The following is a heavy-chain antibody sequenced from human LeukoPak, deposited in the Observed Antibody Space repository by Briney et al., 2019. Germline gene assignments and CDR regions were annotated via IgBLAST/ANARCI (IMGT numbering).Heavy chain of an antibody. CDR1: GGSISSYF. J-gene: IGHJ4*02. CDR2: IYYSGST. Sequence: PSETLSLTCTVSGGSISSYFWNWIRQPPGKGPEWIGYIYYSGSTNYNPSLKSRVTISIDTSKNRFSLKLSSVTAADTAVYYCARRAYSSGYYFFDYWGQGTLVTVSS. D-gene: IGHD3-22*01. CDR3: ARRAYSSGYYFFDY. V-gene: IGHV4-59*01.